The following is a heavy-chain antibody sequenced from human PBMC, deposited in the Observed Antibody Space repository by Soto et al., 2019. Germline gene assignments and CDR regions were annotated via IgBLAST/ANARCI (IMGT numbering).Heavy chain of an antibody. J-gene: IGHJ4*02. V-gene: IGHV4-59*01. Sequence: LSPICIVSVSSISMNACLPIRQPPVKGLDWIGYVHNSGGTNYNPSLKSRVTISEDTSKSQFSLKVNSMTAADTAVYYCARYRREAVAGYTLDNWGQGILVTV. CDR3: ARYRREAVAGYTLDN. CDR2: VHNSGGT. CDR1: VSSISMNA. D-gene: IGHD6-13*01.